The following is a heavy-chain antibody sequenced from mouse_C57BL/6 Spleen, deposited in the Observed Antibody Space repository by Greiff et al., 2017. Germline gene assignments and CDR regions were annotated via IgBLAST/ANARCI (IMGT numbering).Heavy chain of an antibody. CDR1: GYTFTGYW. CDR2: ILPGSGST. V-gene: IGHV1-9*01. Sequence: VKLMESGAELMKPGASVKLSCKATGYTFTGYWIEWVKQRPGHGLEWIGEILPGSGSTNYNEKFKGKATFTADTSSNTAYMQLSSLTTEDSAIYYCASPPYYYGSSYGFAYWGQGTLVTVSA. CDR3: ASPPYYYGSSYGFAY. J-gene: IGHJ3*01. D-gene: IGHD1-1*01.